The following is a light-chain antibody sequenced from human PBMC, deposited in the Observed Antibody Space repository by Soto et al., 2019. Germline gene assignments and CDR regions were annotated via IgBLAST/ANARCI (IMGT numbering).Light chain of an antibody. Sequence: EILLTQSPGTLSLSPGERATLSCRSSQSVSTYLAWYQQRPGQSPRLLIYGASNRATGVPARFSGSGSGTDFTLTISSLEPEDFAVYYCQERSNWPPITFGPGTRLEIK. CDR3: QERSNWPPIT. J-gene: IGKJ5*01. CDR2: GAS. CDR1: QSVSTY. V-gene: IGKV3-11*01.